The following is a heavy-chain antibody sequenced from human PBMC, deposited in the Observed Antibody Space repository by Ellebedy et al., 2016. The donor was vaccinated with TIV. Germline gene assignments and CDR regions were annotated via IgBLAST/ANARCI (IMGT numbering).Heavy chain of an antibody. J-gene: IGHJ4*02. D-gene: IGHD3-3*01. CDR1: GFTFSDAW. CDR3: ITSISGVVGGY. V-gene: IGHV3-15*01. Sequence: GESLKISCAASGFTFSDAWMSWVRQAPGKGLEWVGRLKSKTDGETTDYAAPVKGRFTISRDDSKNTLYLQMNGLKTEDTAVYYCITSISGVVGGYWGQGTLVTVSS. CDR2: LKSKTDGETT.